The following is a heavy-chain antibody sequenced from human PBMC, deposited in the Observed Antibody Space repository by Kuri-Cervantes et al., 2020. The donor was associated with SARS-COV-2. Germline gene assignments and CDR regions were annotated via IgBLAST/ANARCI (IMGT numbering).Heavy chain of an antibody. CDR1: GYTFTSYY. J-gene: IGHJ4*02. Sequence: ASVKVSCKASGYTFTSYYMHWVRQAPGQGLEWMGIINPSGGSTSYAQKFQGRVTMTRDTSTSTVYMELSSLRSEDTAVYYCARGLYYYGSGSYYGTEGVPVGIDYWGQGTLVTSPQ. D-gene: IGHD3-10*01. CDR3: ARGLYYYGSGSYYGTEGVPVGIDY. V-gene: IGHV1-46*01. CDR2: INPSGGST.